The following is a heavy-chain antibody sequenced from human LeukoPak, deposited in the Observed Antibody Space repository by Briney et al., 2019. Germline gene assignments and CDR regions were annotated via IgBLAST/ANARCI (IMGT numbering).Heavy chain of an antibody. Sequence: ATVKVSCKASGYTFTGYYVHWVRQAPGQGLEWMGWINPNSGGTNYAQKFQGRVTMTRDTSITTAYMELSSLISDDTAVYYCARDSCSLSSCPFFGYWGQGILVTVSS. CDR2: INPNSGGT. D-gene: IGHD2-2*01. V-gene: IGHV1-2*02. J-gene: IGHJ4*02. CDR3: ARDSCSLSSCPFFGY. CDR1: GYTFTGYY.